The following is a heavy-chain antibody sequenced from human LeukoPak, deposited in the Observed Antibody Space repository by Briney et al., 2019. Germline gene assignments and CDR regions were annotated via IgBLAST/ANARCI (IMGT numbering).Heavy chain of an antibody. Sequence: GGSLRLSCAASGFTVSSNYVSWVRQAPGKGLEWVSVIYSGGSTYYADSVKGRFTISRDNSKNTLYLQMNSLRAEDTAVYYCARGWGGNTMVRGVYDYWGQGTLVTVSS. J-gene: IGHJ4*02. CDR3: ARGWGGNTMVRGVYDY. V-gene: IGHV3-53*01. CDR1: GFTVSSNY. CDR2: IYSGGST. D-gene: IGHD3-10*01.